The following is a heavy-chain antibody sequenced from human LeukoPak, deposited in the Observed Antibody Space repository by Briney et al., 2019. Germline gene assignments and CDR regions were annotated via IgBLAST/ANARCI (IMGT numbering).Heavy chain of an antibody. Sequence: GESLKISCKASGYPFTTYYIAWVRQLPGKGLEWMGIVYPGDSETRYSPSFQGQVTFSADKSISTAYLQWSSLKASDSATYYCARSSDSRFFFGYWGQGTLVSVSS. D-gene: IGHD2-21*01. CDR1: GYPFTTYY. CDR2: VYPGDSET. CDR3: ARSSDSRFFFGY. J-gene: IGHJ4*02. V-gene: IGHV5-51*01.